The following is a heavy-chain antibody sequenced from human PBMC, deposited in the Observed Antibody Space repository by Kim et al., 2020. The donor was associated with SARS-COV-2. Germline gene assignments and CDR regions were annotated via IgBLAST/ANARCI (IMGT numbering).Heavy chain of an antibody. V-gene: IGHV5-51*01. J-gene: IGHJ6*02. CDR1: GYSFTSYW. CDR3: ARLASDCSGGSCRANKYYYDSSGYGIVWRYYYYGMDV. CDR2: IYPGDSDT. D-gene: IGHD3-22*01. Sequence: GESLKISCKGSGYSFTSYWIGWVRQMPGKGLEWMGIIYPGDSDTRYSPSFQGQVTISADKSISTAYLQWSSLKASDTAMYYCARLASDCSGGSCRANKYYYDSSGYGIVWRYYYYGMDVWGQGTTVTVSS.